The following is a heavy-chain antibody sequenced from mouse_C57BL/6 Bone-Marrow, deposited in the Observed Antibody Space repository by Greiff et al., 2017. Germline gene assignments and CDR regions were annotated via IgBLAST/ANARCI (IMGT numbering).Heavy chain of an antibody. CDR1: GYTFTGYW. CDR3: ARSRYGPWYFDV. J-gene: IGHJ1*03. Sequence: QVQLQQPGAELVKPGASVKLSCKASGYTFTGYWMHWVKQRPGQGLEWIGMIHPNSGSTNYNEKFKSKATLTVDKSSSTAYMQLSSLTSEDSAVYYCARSRYGPWYFDVWGTGTTVTVSS. V-gene: IGHV1-64*01. CDR2: IHPNSGST. D-gene: IGHD2-10*02.